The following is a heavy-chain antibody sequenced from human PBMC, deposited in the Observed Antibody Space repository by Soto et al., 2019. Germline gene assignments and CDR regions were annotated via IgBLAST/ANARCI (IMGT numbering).Heavy chain of an antibody. J-gene: IGHJ3*01. CDR3: ARDTREVVGNGAFDV. V-gene: IGHV1-69*13. Sequence: VASVKVSCKSSGGPFTGHTMNWVRQAPGQGLEWMGGLTPIFDAPIYAQNFRGRVTITADEPASTAYLDLSSLRSEDTAVYYCARDTREVVGNGAFDVRGQGAMVTV. CDR1: GGPFTGHT. D-gene: IGHD1-26*01. CDR2: LTPIFDAP.